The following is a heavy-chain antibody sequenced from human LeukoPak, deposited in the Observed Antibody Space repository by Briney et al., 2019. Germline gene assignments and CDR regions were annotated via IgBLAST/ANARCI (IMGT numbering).Heavy chain of an antibody. J-gene: IGHJ4*02. D-gene: IGHD3-3*01. CDR3: SSSGVEEWQGLHF. V-gene: IGHV1-24*01. CDR1: GYTLSELS. Sequence: ASEKVSCKVSGYTLSELSMHWVRQSPGKGLEWMGGFDVAETDTIYAQKFQGRVTMTEDTSTDTAYMELNSLSSEDTAVYYCSSSGVEEWQGLHFWGQGTLVTVSS. CDR2: FDVAETDT.